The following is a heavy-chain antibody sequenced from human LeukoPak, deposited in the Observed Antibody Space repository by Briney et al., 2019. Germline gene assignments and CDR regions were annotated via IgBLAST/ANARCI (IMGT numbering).Heavy chain of an antibody. CDR1: GGSISSSSYY. Sequence: SETLSLTCTVSGGSISSSSYYWGWIRQPPGKGLEWIGSIYYSGSTCYNPSLRSRVTMSIDTSKNQLSLKVTSVTAADTAVYYCARAGGVGTEALDLGYWGLGTLVTVSS. CDR3: ARAGGVGTEALDLGY. V-gene: IGHV4-39*07. D-gene: IGHD2-21*02. CDR2: IYYSGST. J-gene: IGHJ4*02.